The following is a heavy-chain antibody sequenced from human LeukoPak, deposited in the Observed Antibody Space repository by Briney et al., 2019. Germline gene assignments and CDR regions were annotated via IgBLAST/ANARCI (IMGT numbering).Heavy chain of an antibody. J-gene: IGHJ4*02. CDR3: ARIAERQLAYFDY. D-gene: IGHD6-13*01. Sequence: ASVKVSCKASGFTFTNYGFTWVRQAPGQGLEWMGWISAYNGDTNYAQKLQGRVTMTTDTSTGTAYMELRSLRSDDTALYYCARIAERQLAYFDYWGQGTLVTVSS. V-gene: IGHV1-18*01. CDR2: ISAYNGDT. CDR1: GFTFTNYG.